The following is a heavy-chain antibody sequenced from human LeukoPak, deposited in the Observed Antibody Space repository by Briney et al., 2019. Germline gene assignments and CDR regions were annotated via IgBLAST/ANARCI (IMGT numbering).Heavy chain of an antibody. CDR1: GYSFTNYW. V-gene: IGHV5-51*01. CDR2: IYPSDSET. CDR3: GGKMSGGYSGLDY. Sequence: GESLKISCKGSGYSFTNYWIGWVRQLPGKGLEWMGIIYPSDSETRYSTSFQGQVTISVDKSIRTAYLQWSSLKASDTAMYYFGGKMSGGYSGLDYWGQGNLVTASS. D-gene: IGHD1-26*01. J-gene: IGHJ4*02.